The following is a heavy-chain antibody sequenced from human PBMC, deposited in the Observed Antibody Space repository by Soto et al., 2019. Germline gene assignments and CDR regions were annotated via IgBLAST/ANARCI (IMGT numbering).Heavy chain of an antibody. D-gene: IGHD4-4*01. V-gene: IGHV4-61*01. J-gene: IGHJ6*01. Sequence: SETLSLTCTVAGGSVSRLRYYLCWIRQPPGKGLEWIGYIYYSGGTNYNPSLKSRVTISVDTSKNQFSLKLSSVTAADTAVYYCARDARMPTDLGGYYYYAMDVWGQGTTVTVSS. CDR1: GGSVSRLRYY. CDR3: ARDARMPTDLGGYYYYAMDV. CDR2: IYYSGGT.